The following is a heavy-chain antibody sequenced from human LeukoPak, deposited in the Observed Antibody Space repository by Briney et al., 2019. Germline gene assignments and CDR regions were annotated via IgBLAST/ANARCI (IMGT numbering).Heavy chain of an antibody. J-gene: IGHJ6*03. CDR1: GGSISSYY. Sequence: SETLSLTCTVPGGSISSYYWSWIRQPPGKGLEWIGYMYYSGSTNYNPSLKSRVTISVDTSKNQFSLKLSSVTAADTAVYYCARALAARYLYYYYYYIDVWGKGTTVTVSS. CDR2: MYYSGST. CDR3: ARALAARYLYYYYYYIDV. D-gene: IGHD6-6*01. V-gene: IGHV4-59*01.